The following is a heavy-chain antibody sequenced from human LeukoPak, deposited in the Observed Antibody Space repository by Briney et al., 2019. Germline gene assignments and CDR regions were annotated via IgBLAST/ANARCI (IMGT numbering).Heavy chain of an antibody. Sequence: SETLSPTCTVSGGSISSYYWSWIRQPPGKGLEWIGYIYYSGSTNYNPTLKSRVTMSVDTSKNQVSLKLSSVTAADTAVYYCARHIQQWLPDYWGRGTLVTVSS. CDR2: IYYSGST. J-gene: IGHJ4*02. V-gene: IGHV4-59*08. CDR1: GGSISSYY. CDR3: ARHIQQWLPDY. D-gene: IGHD6-19*01.